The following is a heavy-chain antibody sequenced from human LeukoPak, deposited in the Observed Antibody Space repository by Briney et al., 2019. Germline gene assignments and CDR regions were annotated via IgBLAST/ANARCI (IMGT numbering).Heavy chain of an antibody. J-gene: IGHJ4*02. D-gene: IGHD5-12*01. CDR3: ARDLATIDGIAWYYFEN. CDR1: GYTFTGHY. CDR2: VNPNTGGT. V-gene: IGHV1-2*02. Sequence: ASVKVSCKASGYTFTGHYIHWVRQAPGQGFEWMGWVNPNTGGTDYAQKFQDRIAISTYTSISTTYMELSSLRSDDTALYYCARDLATIDGIAWYYFENWGQGTLVTVS.